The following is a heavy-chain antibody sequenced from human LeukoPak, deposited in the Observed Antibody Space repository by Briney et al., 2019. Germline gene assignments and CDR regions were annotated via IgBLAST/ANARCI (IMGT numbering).Heavy chain of an antibody. CDR1: GFTFSSYY. J-gene: IGHJ4*02. D-gene: IGHD3-22*01. V-gene: IGHV3-48*01. CDR3: ARVVGGTYENDSNAFY. Sequence: GGSLRLSCTASGFTFSSYYMNWVRQAPGKGLEWVSYISSSSSTIYYADSVKGRFTISRDNAKNSLYLQMNSLRAEDTAVYYCARVVGGTYENDSNAFYWGQGTLVTVSS. CDR2: ISSSSSTI.